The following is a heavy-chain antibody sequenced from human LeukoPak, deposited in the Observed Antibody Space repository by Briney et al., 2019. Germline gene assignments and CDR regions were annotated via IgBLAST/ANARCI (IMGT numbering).Heavy chain of an antibody. J-gene: IGHJ4*02. Sequence: PSETLSLTCVVSGDSISGYYWSWIRQPPGKGLEWIGYIYYSGSTHYNPSLKSRLTISVDTSKNQISLKLNSVTAADTAVYYCARAYYDFWSGPYYFDYWGQGTLVTVSS. CDR3: ARAYYDFWSGPYYFDY. D-gene: IGHD3-3*01. V-gene: IGHV4-59*01. CDR1: GDSISGYY. CDR2: IYYSGST.